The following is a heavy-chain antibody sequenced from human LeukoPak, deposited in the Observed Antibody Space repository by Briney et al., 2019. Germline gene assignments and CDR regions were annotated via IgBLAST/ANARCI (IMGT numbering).Heavy chain of an antibody. J-gene: IGHJ6*04. Sequence: GGSLRLSCAASGFTFSSYEMNWVRQAPGKGLEWVSYISSSGSTIYYADSVKGRFTISRDNAKNSLYLQMNSLRAEDTAVYYCANRGIVGEMDVWGKGTTVTVST. D-gene: IGHD1-26*01. CDR1: GFTFSSYE. CDR2: ISSSGSTI. V-gene: IGHV3-48*03. CDR3: ANRGIVGEMDV.